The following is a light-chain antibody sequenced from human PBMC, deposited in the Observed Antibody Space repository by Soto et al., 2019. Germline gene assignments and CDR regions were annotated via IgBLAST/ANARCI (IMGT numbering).Light chain of an antibody. V-gene: IGKV1-9*01. J-gene: IGKJ4*01. CDR2: AAS. Sequence: DIQLTQSPSFLSASVGDRVTITCRASQGISSYLAWYQQKPGKAPKLLIYAASTLQSGVPSRFSGSGSGTEFTLTISSLQPEDFATYYCQQLNSYPFTLGGGTKVDIK. CDR3: QQLNSYPFT. CDR1: QGISSY.